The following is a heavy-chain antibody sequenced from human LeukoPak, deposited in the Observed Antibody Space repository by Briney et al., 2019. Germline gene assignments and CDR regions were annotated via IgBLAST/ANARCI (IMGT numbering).Heavy chain of an antibody. D-gene: IGHD2-2*01. CDR3: AREIPFEFTMPRGVGPDDY. J-gene: IGHJ4*02. V-gene: IGHV3-21*01. CDR1: GFTFSSYS. CDR2: ISSSSSYI. Sequence: PGGSLRLSCAAPGFTFSSYSMNRVRQAPGKGLEWVSSISSSSSYIYYADSVKGRFTISRDNAKNSLYLQMNSLRAEDTAVYYCAREIPFEFTMPRGVGPDDYWGQGTLVTVSS.